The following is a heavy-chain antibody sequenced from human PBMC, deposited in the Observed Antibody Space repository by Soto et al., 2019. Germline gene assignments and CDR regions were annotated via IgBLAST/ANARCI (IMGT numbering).Heavy chain of an antibody. CDR2: ISWNSASI. CDR3: GKDRGSIRGALDL. D-gene: IGHD3-10*01. J-gene: IGHJ2*01. CDR1: GFTFDDYA. V-gene: IGHV3-9*01. Sequence: EVQLVESGGGLVQPGRSLRLSCAASGFTFDDYAMHWVRHVPGRGLEWVSGISWNSASIGYTDSVKGRFTISRDNSKSSLYLQMNSLRAEDTALYYCGKDRGSIRGALDLWGRGILVAVSS.